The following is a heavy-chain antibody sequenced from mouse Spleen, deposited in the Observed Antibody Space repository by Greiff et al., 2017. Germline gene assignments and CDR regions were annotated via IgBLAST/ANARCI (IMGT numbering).Heavy chain of an antibody. CDR2: INPNNGGT. Sequence: EVQLQQSGPELVKPGASVKISCKASGYTFTDYYMNWVKQSHGKSLEWIGDINPNNGGTSYNQKFKGKATLTVDKSSSTAYMELRSLTSEDSAVYYCARSYGYAWFAYWGQGTLVTVSA. D-gene: IGHD2-2*01. CDR3: ARSYGYAWFAY. J-gene: IGHJ3*01. CDR1: GYTFTDYY. V-gene: IGHV1-26*01.